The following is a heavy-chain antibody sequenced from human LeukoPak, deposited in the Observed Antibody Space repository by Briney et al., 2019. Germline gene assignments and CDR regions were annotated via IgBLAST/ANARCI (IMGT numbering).Heavy chain of an antibody. CDR3: ARDEGGWSGYYTGYAFDI. D-gene: IGHD3-3*01. CDR2: IYYSGST. V-gene: IGHV4-31*03. J-gene: IGHJ3*02. Sequence: SETLSLTCTVSGGSISSGGYYWSWIRQHPGKGLEWIGYIYYSGSTYYNPSLKSRVTVSVDTSKNQFSLKLSSVTAADTAVYYCARDEGGWSGYYTGYAFDIWGQGTMVTVSS. CDR1: GGSISSGGYY.